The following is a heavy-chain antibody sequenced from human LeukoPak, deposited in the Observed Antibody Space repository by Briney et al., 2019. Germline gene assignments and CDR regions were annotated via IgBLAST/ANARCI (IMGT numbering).Heavy chain of an antibody. CDR1: GFTFNNYA. Sequence: GGSLRLSCAASGFTFNNYALSWVRQAPGKGLEWVSAIRGNGGDTYYADSVKGRFTVSRDISKSTLYLQMNSLRVEDTAVYYCAKGPKLGDGFHCDSWGQGTLVTVSS. D-gene: IGHD5-24*01. V-gene: IGHV3-23*01. CDR2: IRGNGGDT. J-gene: IGHJ4*02. CDR3: AKGPKLGDGFHCDS.